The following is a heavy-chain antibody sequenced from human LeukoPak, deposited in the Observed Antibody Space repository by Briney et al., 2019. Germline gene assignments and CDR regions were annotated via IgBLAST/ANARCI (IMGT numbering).Heavy chain of an antibody. Sequence: MTSETLSLTCTVSGGSISSSSYYWGWIRQPPGKGLEWIGSIYYSGSTYYNPSLKSRVTISVDTSKNQFSLKLSSVTAADTAVYYCARVWTDYDILTGISKNWFDPWGQGTLVTVSS. CDR3: ARVWTDYDILTGISKNWFDP. CDR1: GGSISSSSYY. V-gene: IGHV4-39*07. CDR2: IYYSGST. D-gene: IGHD3-9*01. J-gene: IGHJ5*02.